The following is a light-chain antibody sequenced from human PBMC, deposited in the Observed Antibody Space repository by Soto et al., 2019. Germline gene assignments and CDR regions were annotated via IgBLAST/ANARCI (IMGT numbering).Light chain of an antibody. V-gene: IGKV3-20*01. CDR2: GAS. CDR3: QQYGTSPPVT. J-gene: IGKJ4*01. CDR1: QSVRSN. Sequence: EIVMTQSPATLSVSPGERATLSCRASQSVRSNLAWYQQKPGQAPRLLIYGASTRATGIPDGFSGSGSGTDFTLTISRLEPEDFAVYYCQQYGTSPPVTFGGGTKVDIK.